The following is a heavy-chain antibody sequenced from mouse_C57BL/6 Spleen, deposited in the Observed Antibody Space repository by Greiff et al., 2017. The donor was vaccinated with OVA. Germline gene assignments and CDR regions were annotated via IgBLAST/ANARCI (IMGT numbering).Heavy chain of an antibody. V-gene: IGHV2-5*01. D-gene: IGHD2-5*01. Sequence: VHLVESGPGLVQPSQSLSITCTVSGFSLTSYGVHWVRQSPGKGLEWLGVIWRGGSTDYNAAFMSRLSITKDNSKSQVFFKMNSLQADDTAIYYCAKGHSNYAWFAYWGQWTLVTVSA. CDR1: GFSLTSYG. CDR2: IWRGGST. CDR3: AKGHSNYAWFAY. J-gene: IGHJ3*01.